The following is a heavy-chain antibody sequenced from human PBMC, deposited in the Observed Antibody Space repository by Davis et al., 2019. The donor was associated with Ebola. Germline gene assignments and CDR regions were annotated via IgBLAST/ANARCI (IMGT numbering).Heavy chain of an antibody. CDR1: GFTVSSNY. D-gene: IGHD1-26*01. V-gene: IGHV3-53*04. J-gene: IGHJ3*02. CDR2: IYSGGST. Sequence: GGSLRLSCAASGFTVSSNYMSWVRQAPGKGLEWVSVIYSGGSTYYADSVKGRFTISRHNSKNTLYLQMNSLRAEDTAVYYCARRYSGSYYNAFDIWGQGTMVTVSS. CDR3: ARRYSGSYYNAFDI.